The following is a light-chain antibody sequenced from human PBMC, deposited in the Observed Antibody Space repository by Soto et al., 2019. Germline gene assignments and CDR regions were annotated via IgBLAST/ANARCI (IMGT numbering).Light chain of an antibody. CDR2: GAS. Sequence: EIVLTQSPGTLSLSPGERATLFCRASQSVATSQLAWYQQKPGQAPRLLIGASSRATGVPDRFIASGSGTDFTLTISRLEPKDFAVDYCQQFASSPRTFGRGTTVEIK. V-gene: IGKV3-20*01. J-gene: IGKJ1*01. CDR3: QQFASSPRT. CDR1: QSVATSQ.